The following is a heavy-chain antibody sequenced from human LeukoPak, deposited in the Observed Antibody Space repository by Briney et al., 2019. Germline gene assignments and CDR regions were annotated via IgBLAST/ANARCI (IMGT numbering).Heavy chain of an antibody. CDR1: GGSFSDYY. CDR3: ARAGGPLYGDYLGY. CDR2: INHSGST. J-gene: IGHJ4*02. V-gene: IGHV4-34*01. D-gene: IGHD4-17*01. Sequence: SETLSLTCAVYGGSFSDYYWSWIRQPPGKGLEWIGEINHSGSTNYNPSLKSRVTISVDTSKNQFSLILSSVTAADTAIYCCARAGGPLYGDYLGYWGRGTLVTVSS.